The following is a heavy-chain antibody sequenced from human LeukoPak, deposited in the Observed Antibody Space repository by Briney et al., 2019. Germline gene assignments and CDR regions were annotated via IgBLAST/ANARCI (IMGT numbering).Heavy chain of an antibody. V-gene: IGHV3-23*01. CDR2: ISGSGGST. D-gene: IGHD1-26*01. Sequence: GGSLRLSCAASGFTFSNYAMSWVRQAPGKGLEWVSAISGSGGSTYYADSVKGRFTISRDNSKNTLYLQMNSLRAEDTAVYYCAREERVGKYSWFDPWGQGTLVTVSS. CDR1: GFTFSNYA. CDR3: AREERVGKYSWFDP. J-gene: IGHJ5*02.